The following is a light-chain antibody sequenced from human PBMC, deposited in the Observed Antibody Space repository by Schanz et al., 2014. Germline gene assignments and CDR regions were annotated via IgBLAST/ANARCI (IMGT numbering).Light chain of an antibody. V-gene: IGKV1-39*01. CDR2: AAS. J-gene: IGKJ4*01. CDR1: QSISSY. CDR3: QQYDNLPLT. Sequence: DIQMTQSPSSLSASLGERVTITCRASQSISSYLNWYQQKPGKAPKLLIYAASSLQSGVPSRFSGSGSGTDFTLTISSLQPEDIATYYCQQYDNLPLTFGGGTKVEIK.